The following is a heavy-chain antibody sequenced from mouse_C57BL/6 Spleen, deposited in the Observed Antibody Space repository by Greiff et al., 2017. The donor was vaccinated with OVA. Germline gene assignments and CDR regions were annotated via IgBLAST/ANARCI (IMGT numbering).Heavy chain of an antibody. V-gene: IGHV5-16*01. J-gene: IGHJ3*01. CDR2: INPDGSST. Sequence: EVQVEQSEGGLVQPGSSMKLSCTASGFTFSDYYMPWVRQVPEKGLEWVANINPDGSSTYYLDSLKGRFIISRDNAKSTLYLQMSSLKSEDTATYYCARDGDGLAYWGQGTLVTVSA. D-gene: IGHD2-3*01. CDR1: GFTFSDYY. CDR3: ARDGDGLAY.